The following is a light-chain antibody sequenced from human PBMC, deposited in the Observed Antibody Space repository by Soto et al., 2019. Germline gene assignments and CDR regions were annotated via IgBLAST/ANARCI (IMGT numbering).Light chain of an antibody. CDR1: QGIRTF. V-gene: IGKV1-9*01. CDR2: AAS. Sequence: DIQLTQSPSFLSESQVDRVTITFRASQGIRTFLAWYQQSPGRAPKLLIYAASTLQDEVPSRFSGSGSGTEFTLTISSLQPEDFATYYCQQLNTFPITCGQGTRREIK. J-gene: IGKJ5*01. CDR3: QQLNTFPIT.